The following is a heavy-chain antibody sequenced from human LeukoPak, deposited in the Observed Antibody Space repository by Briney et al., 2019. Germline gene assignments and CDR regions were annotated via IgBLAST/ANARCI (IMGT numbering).Heavy chain of an antibody. V-gene: IGHV4-39*07. Sequence: SETLSLTCTVSGGSISSSSYYWGWIRQPPGKGLEWIGSIYYSGSTYYNPSLKSRVTISVDTSKNQFSLKLSSVTAADTAVYYCARMTEYYYYYMDVWGKGTTVTISS. CDR1: GGSISSSSYY. CDR2: IYYSGST. CDR3: ARMTEYYYYYMDV. J-gene: IGHJ6*03.